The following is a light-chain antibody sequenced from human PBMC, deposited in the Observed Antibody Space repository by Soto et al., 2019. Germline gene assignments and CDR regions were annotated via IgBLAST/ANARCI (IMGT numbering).Light chain of an antibody. J-gene: IGLJ1*01. CDR3: SSYTSTSTLYV. CDR1: SSDVGTYNY. CDR2: EVS. V-gene: IGLV2-14*01. Sequence: QSVLTQPASVSGSPGQSITISCTGTSSDVGTYNYVSWYQQYPGKAPKLIIYEVSDRPSGVSNRFSGSKSGNTASLTISGLQAEEEADYYCSSYTSTSTLYVFGTGTKVTVL.